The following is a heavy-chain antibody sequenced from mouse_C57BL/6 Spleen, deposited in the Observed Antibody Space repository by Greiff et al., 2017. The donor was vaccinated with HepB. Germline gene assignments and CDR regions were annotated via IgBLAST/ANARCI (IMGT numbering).Heavy chain of an antibody. CDR2: IYPGDGDT. CDR3: ARSEDGYYFYAMDY. CDR1: GYAFSSYW. J-gene: IGHJ4*01. D-gene: IGHD2-3*01. V-gene: IGHV1-80*01. Sequence: VKVVESGAELVKPGASVKISCKASGYAFSSYWMNWVKQRPGKGLEWIGQIYPGDGDTNYNGKFKGKATLTADKSSSTAYMQLSSLTSEDSAVYFCARSEDGYYFYAMDYWGQGTSVTVSS.